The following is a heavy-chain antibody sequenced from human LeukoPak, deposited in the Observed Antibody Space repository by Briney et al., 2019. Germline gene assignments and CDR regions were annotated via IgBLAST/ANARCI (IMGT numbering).Heavy chain of an antibody. CDR2: ISAYNGNT. V-gene: IGHV1-18*01. J-gene: IGHJ6*02. CDR3: ARDQPVVVTATYYYYGMDV. Sequence: ASVKVSCKASGYTFTSYGISWVRQAPGQGLEWMGWISAYNGNTNYAQKLQGRVTTTTDTSTSTAYMELRSLRSDDTAVYYCARDQPVVVTATYYYYGMDVWGQGTTVTVSS. D-gene: IGHD2-21*02. CDR1: GYTFTSYG.